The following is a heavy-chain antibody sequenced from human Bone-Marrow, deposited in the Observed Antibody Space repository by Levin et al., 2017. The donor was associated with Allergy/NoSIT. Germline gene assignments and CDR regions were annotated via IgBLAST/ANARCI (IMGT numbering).Heavy chain of an antibody. J-gene: IGHJ3*02. CDR1: GFSFSDYY. CDR2: VRPKARSYTT. D-gene: IGHD1-1*01. CDR3: VRGHNSFDI. V-gene: IGHV3-72*01. Sequence: GESLKISCAASGFSFSDYYMDWVRQAPGKGLEWVGRVRPKARSYTTEYAASVSGRFTVSRDESKNSLYLQMSSLRTEDTAVYYCVRGHNSFDIWGQGTMVTVSS.